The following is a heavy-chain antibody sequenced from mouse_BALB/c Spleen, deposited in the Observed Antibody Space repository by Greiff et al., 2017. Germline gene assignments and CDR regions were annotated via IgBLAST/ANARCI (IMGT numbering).Heavy chain of an antibody. V-gene: IGHV5-6-3*01. Sequence: DVQLVESGGGLVQPGGSLKLSCAASGFTFSSYGMSWVRQTPDKRLELVATINSNGGSTYYPDSVKGRFTISRDNAKNTLYLQMSSLKSEDTAMYYCARNYPDWWGQGTTLTVSS. J-gene: IGHJ2*01. CDR2: INSNGGST. CDR1: GFTFSSYG. CDR3: ARNYPDW.